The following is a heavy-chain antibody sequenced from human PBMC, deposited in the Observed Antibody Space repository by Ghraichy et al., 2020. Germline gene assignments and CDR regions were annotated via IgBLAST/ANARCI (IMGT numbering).Heavy chain of an antibody. CDR1: GFTFSSYW. CDR3: ARGMSAVTLDY. Sequence: GESLNISCAASGFTFSSYWMSWVRQAPGKGLEWVANIKQGGSEKYYVDSVKGRFTISRDNAKNSLYLQMNSLRAEDTAVYYCARGMSAVTLDYWGQGTLVTVSS. CDR2: IKQGGSEK. D-gene: IGHD4-17*01. V-gene: IGHV3-7*03. J-gene: IGHJ4*02.